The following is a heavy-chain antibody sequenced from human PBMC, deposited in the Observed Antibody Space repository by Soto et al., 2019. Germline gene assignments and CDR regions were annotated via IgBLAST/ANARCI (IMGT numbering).Heavy chain of an antibody. V-gene: IGHV3-30*18. Sequence: GGSLTLSCAASGFTFSSYGMHWVRRAPGKGLEWVAVISYDGSNKYYADSVKGRFTISRDNSKNTLYLQMNSLRAEDTAVYYCAKDQWTYAAYGMDVWGQGTTVTVSS. CDR1: GFTFSSYG. J-gene: IGHJ6*02. CDR2: ISYDGSNK. D-gene: IGHD6-19*01. CDR3: AKDQWTYAAYGMDV.